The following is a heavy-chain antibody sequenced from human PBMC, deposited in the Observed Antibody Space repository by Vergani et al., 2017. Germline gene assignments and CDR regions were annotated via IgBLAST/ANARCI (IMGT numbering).Heavy chain of an antibody. V-gene: IGHV3-33*01. CDR2: IWYDGSNK. CDR1: GFTFSSYG. CDR3: ARDPGYSSSRYYFNC. Sequence: QVQLVESGGGVVQPGRSLRLSCAASGFTFSSYGMHWVRQAPGKGLEWVAVIWYDGSNKYYADSVKGRFTISRDNSKNTLYLQMNSLRAEDTAVYYCARDPGYSSSRYYFNCWGQGTLVTVSS. J-gene: IGHJ4*02. D-gene: IGHD6-13*01.